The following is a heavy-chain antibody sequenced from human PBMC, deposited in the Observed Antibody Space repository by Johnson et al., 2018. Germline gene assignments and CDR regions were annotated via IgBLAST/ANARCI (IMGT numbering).Heavy chain of an antibody. Sequence: VQLVQSGGGLVQPGGSLRLSCAASGFTFSSYAMSWVRQAPGKRPEWVSAISSSGGNTYYADPVTGRFTISRDNSKNKLYLQMNSLRAEDTAVYYSPKGVGVSNVAHDAFDIWGQGTMVTVSS. CDR2: ISSSGGNT. D-gene: IGHD2-21*01. CDR3: PKGVGVSNVAHDAFDI. V-gene: IGHV3-23*04. CDR1: GFTFSSYA. J-gene: IGHJ3*02.